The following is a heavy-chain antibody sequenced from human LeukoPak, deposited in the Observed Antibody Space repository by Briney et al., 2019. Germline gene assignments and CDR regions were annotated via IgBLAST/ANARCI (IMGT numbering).Heavy chain of an antibody. V-gene: IGHV4-59*08. CDR3: ARHGNYYGSGSYY. CDR2: IHYSGST. D-gene: IGHD3-10*01. CDR1: GGSISSYY. Sequence: PSETLSLTCTVSGGSISSYYWSWIRQPPGKGLGWIGYIHYSGSTNYNPSLKSRVTISVDMSKNQFSLKLSSVTAADTAVYYCARHGNYYGSGSYYWGQGTLVTVSS. J-gene: IGHJ4*02.